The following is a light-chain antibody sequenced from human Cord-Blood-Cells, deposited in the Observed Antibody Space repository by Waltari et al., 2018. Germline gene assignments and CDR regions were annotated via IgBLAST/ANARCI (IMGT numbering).Light chain of an antibody. CDR1: QSVSSY. J-gene: IGKJ5*01. CDR2: DAS. CDR3: QQRSNWPPIT. Sequence: EIVLTQSPATLSLSPGERATLACRASQSVSSYLAWYQQKQGQAPRLLIYDASNRATGIPARFSGSGSGTDFTLTISSLEPEDFAVYYCQQRSNWPPITFGQGTRLEIK. V-gene: IGKV3-11*01.